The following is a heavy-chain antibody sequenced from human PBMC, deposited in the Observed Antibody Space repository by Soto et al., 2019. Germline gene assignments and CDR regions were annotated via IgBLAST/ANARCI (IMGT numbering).Heavy chain of an antibody. Sequence: EVQLVESGGGLVQPGGSLRLSCAASGFTFSRYWMSWVRQAPGKGLEWVANIKQDGSEKYYVESVKGRFTMSRDNTKNSLYLQMNSLRAEDTAVYYCVRDDPRRNNDFWSGHYTTYAFDIWGQGRMVTVSS. CDR1: GFTFSRYW. V-gene: IGHV3-7*01. CDR2: IKQDGSEK. D-gene: IGHD3-3*01. J-gene: IGHJ3*02. CDR3: VRDDPRRNNDFWSGHYTTYAFDI.